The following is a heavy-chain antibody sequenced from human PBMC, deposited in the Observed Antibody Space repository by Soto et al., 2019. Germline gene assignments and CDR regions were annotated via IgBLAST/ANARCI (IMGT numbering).Heavy chain of an antibody. J-gene: IGHJ3*01. CDR2: IGGTDGDSDGVP. V-gene: IGHV3-23*01. Sequence: VQLLESGGDLVQPGGSLRLSCVASGFILNNYAMSWVRQAPGKGLEWGSTIGGTDGDSDGVPWYEDSVKGRFTISRDRSASTLFLDKKNLVAENSALYYCVKRGRNWGAFDFRGPGTTVGVSS. D-gene: IGHD7-27*01. CDR3: VKRGRNWGAFDF. CDR1: GFILNNYA.